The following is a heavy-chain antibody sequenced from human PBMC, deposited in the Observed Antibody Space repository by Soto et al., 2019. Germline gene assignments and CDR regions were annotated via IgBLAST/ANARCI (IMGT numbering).Heavy chain of an antibody. CDR2: IYYSGST. J-gene: IGHJ6*03. Sequence: SETLSLTCTVSGGSISSYYWSWIRQPPGKGLEWIGYIYYSGSTNYNPSLKSRVTISVDTSKNQFSLKLSSVTAAGTAVYYCARDWGSTSNRTNYYYYYYMDVWGKGTTVTVSS. V-gene: IGHV4-59*01. CDR3: ARDWGSTSNRTNYYYYYYMDV. D-gene: IGHD1-7*01. CDR1: GGSISSYY.